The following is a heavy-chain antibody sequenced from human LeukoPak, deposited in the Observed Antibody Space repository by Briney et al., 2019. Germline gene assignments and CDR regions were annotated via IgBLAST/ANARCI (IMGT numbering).Heavy chain of an antibody. V-gene: IGHV3-30*03. J-gene: IGHJ3*01. Sequence: PGRSLRLSCAASGFTFSSYGMHWVRQAPGKGLEWVAVISYDRSNKYYADSVKGRFTISRDDSKNSLYLQMNSLKTEDTAVYYCARVHGSGIPARNVFSVWGQGTTVTVSS. D-gene: IGHD3-3*01. CDR1: GFTFSSYG. CDR3: ARVHGSGIPARNVFSV. CDR2: ISYDRSNK.